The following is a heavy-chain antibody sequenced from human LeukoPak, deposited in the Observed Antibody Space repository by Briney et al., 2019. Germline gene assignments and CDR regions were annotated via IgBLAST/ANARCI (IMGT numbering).Heavy chain of an antibody. D-gene: IGHD3-10*01. CDR2: IKSKTDGGTA. Sequence: GGSLRLSCAASGFTFSNAWMSWVRQAPGKGLEWVGRIKSKTDGGTADYAAPVKGRFTISRDDSKNMLFLRMNSLKTEDTAVYYCNPYYTSGSYLSWGQGTLVTVSS. V-gene: IGHV3-15*01. J-gene: IGHJ5*02. CDR1: GFTFSNAW. CDR3: NPYYTSGSYLS.